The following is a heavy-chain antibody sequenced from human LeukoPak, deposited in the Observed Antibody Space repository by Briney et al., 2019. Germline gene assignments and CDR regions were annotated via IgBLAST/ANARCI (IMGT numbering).Heavy chain of an antibody. J-gene: IGHJ1*01. CDR1: GFTFSNYV. Sequence: GGSLRLSCAASGFTFSNYVMSWVRQAPGKGLEWVSGIGGSGDSTYYADSVKGRFTISRDNSKNTLYLQMNSLRAEDTAVYYCARNYYDSSGYYPAEYFQHWGQGTLVTVSS. CDR2: IGGSGDST. D-gene: IGHD3-22*01. CDR3: ARNYYDSSGYYPAEYFQH. V-gene: IGHV3-23*01.